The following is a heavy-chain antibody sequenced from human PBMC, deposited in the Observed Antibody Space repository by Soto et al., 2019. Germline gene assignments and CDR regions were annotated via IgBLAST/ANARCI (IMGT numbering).Heavy chain of an antibody. D-gene: IGHD3-9*01. V-gene: IGHV4-30-4*01. Sequence: SETLSLTCTFSGGSISSGDYYWSWIRQPPGKGLEWIGYIYYSGSTYYNPSLKSRVTISVDTSKNQFSLKLSSVTAADTAVYYCARGYYDTLTGYYTGGALDIWGQGTMVT. CDR1: GGSISSGDYY. CDR3: ARGYYDTLTGYYTGGALDI. CDR2: IYYSGST. J-gene: IGHJ3*02.